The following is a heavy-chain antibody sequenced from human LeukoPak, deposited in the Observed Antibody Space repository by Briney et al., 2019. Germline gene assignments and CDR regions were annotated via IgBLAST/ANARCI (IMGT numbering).Heavy chain of an antibody. Sequence: PGGSLRLSCAASGFIFSRYAMSWVRQPPGRGLEWVSSFGAGVGKTYYADSVKGRLTISRDDSKSTLYLQMNSLRAEDTAIYYCTRHIRPDISGSDALDVWGHGTMVTVSS. V-gene: IGHV3-23*01. D-gene: IGHD3-22*01. CDR2: FGAGVGKT. CDR3: TRHIRPDISGSDALDV. J-gene: IGHJ3*01. CDR1: GFIFSRYA.